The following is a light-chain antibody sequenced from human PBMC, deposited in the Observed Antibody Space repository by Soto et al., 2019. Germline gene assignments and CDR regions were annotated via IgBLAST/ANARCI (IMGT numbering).Light chain of an antibody. CDR2: DVT. J-gene: IGLJ1*01. V-gene: IGLV2-14*01. CDR1: SSDVGGYNY. Sequence: QSALTQPASVSGSPGQSITISCTGTSSDVGGYNYVSWYQQHPVKAPKLMIYDVTNRPSGVSDRSSGSKSGNTASLTISGLQAEDEADYDCSSYTSSSTPYVFGTGTKLTVL. CDR3: SSYTSSSTPYV.